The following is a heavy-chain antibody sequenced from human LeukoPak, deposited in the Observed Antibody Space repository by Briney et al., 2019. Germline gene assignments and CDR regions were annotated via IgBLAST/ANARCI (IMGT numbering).Heavy chain of an antibody. D-gene: IGHD6-13*01. CDR3: ARIHSSSWYLNWFDP. V-gene: IGHV4-59*01. J-gene: IGHJ5*02. CDR1: GGSISSYY. Sequence: SETLSLTCTVSGGSISSYYWSWIRQPPGKGLEWIGYIYYSGSTNYNPPLKSRVTISVDTSKNQFSLKLSSATAADTAVYYCARIHSSSWYLNWFDPWGQGTLVTVSS. CDR2: IYYSGST.